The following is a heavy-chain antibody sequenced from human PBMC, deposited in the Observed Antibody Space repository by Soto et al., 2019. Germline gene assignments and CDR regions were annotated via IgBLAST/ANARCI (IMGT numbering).Heavy chain of an antibody. CDR3: ARDRYYDILTGYSKDYYYYGMDV. J-gene: IGHJ6*02. V-gene: IGHV3-21*01. CDR1: GFTFSSYS. D-gene: IGHD3-9*01. Sequence: EVQLVESGGGLVKPGGSLRLSCAASGFTFSSYSMNWVRQAPGKGLEWVSSISSSSSYIYYADSVKGRFTISRDNAKKSLYLQMNSLRAEETAVYYCARDRYYDILTGYSKDYYYYGMDVCGQGTTVTVSS. CDR2: ISSSSSYI.